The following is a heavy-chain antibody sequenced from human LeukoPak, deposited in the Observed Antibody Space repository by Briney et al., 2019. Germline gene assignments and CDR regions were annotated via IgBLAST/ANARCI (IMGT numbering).Heavy chain of an antibody. CDR2: IKQDGSEK. CDR1: GFTFSSYW. CDR3: ARGYYDYVWGSYRFGDC. J-gene: IGHJ4*02. V-gene: IGHV3-7*01. D-gene: IGHD3-16*02. Sequence: GGSLRLSCAASGFTFSSYWMSWVRQAPGKGLEWVANIKQDGSEKYYVDSVKGQFTISRDNAKNSLYLQMNSLRAEDTAVYYCARGYYDYVWGSYRFGDCWGQGTLVTVSS.